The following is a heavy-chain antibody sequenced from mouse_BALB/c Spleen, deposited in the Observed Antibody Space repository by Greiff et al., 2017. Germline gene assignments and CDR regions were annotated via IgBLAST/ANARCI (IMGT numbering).Heavy chain of an antibody. Sequence: VQLQQSGAELVRSGASVKLSCTASGFNIKDYYMHWVKQRPEQGLEWIGWIDPENGDTEYAPKFQGKATMTADTSSNTAYLQLSSLTSEDTAVYYCAREGLRYGSSGGFAYWGQGTLVTVSA. CDR1: GFNIKDYY. CDR2: IDPENGDT. D-gene: IGHD1-1*01. V-gene: IGHV14-4*02. CDR3: AREGLRYGSSGGFAY. J-gene: IGHJ3*01.